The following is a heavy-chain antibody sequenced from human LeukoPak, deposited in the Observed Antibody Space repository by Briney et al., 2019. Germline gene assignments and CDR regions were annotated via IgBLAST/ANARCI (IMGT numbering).Heavy chain of an antibody. Sequence: PSETLSLTCTVSGGSISNYYWSWIRQPPGKGLEWIGYIYNGGNTDYNPFLKSRVTISVDTSKNQFFLKLSSVTAADTAVYYCARLGRYYYDSRVDYWGQGTLVTVSS. CDR2: IYNGGNT. CDR1: GGSISNYY. J-gene: IGHJ4*02. V-gene: IGHV4-59*01. CDR3: ARLGRYYYDSRVDY. D-gene: IGHD3-22*01.